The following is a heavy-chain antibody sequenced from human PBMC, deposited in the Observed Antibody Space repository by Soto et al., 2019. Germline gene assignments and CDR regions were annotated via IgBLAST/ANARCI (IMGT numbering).Heavy chain of an antibody. CDR3: ARVGYGSGSYYSYYYYYMDV. D-gene: IGHD3-10*01. J-gene: IGHJ6*03. Sequence: ASVKVSCKASGYTFTSYGISWVRQAPGQGLEWMGWISAYNGNTNYAQKLQGRVTMTTDTSTRTAYMELGSLRSDDTAVYYCARVGYGSGSYYSYYYYYMDVWGKGTTVTVSS. V-gene: IGHV1-18*01. CDR2: ISAYNGNT. CDR1: GYTFTSYG.